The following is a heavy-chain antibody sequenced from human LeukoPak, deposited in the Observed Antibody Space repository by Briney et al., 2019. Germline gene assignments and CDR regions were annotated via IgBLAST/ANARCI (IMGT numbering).Heavy chain of an antibody. CDR3: TRLRDGYDSDY. V-gene: IGHV3-53*01. Sequence: PGGSLRLSCVVSGFTFRSNWMSWVRQAPGKGLEWVSVIYSGGTTHYADSVKGRFIISRDNSKNTLYLQMNTLRAEDTAMYYCTRLRDGYDSDYWGQGTLVTVS. J-gene: IGHJ4*02. CDR2: IYSGGTT. CDR1: GFTFRSNW. D-gene: IGHD5-24*01.